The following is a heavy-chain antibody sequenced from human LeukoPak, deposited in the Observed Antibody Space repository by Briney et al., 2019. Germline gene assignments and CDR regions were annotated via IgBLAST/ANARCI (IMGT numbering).Heavy chain of an antibody. Sequence: GGSLRLSRAASGFTFSSYGMHWVRQAPGKGLEWVAVIWYDGSNKYYADSVKGRFTISRDNSKNTLYLQMNSLRAEDTAVYYCASEHLGYCSSTSCRLFDYWGQGTLVTVSS. V-gene: IGHV3-33*01. CDR2: IWYDGSNK. CDR1: GFTFSSYG. J-gene: IGHJ4*02. D-gene: IGHD2-2*01. CDR3: ASEHLGYCSSTSCRLFDY.